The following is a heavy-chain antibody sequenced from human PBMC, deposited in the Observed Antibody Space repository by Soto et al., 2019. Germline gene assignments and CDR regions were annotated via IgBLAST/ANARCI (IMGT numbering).Heavy chain of an antibody. Sequence: EVELLESGGGLVRPGGSLRLSCAASGFTFSHYVLSWVRQSPERGLEWVSSISGSGSSVYVADSVRGRFIMSRDLSTNTVSLQMNSLRAEDTAVYYWAKVRASYLSASYFYYGLDVWGQGTTVTVSS. J-gene: IGHJ6*02. CDR3: AKVRASYLSASYFYYGLDV. CDR2: ISGSGSSV. V-gene: IGHV3-23*01. D-gene: IGHD3-10*01. CDR1: GFTFSHYV.